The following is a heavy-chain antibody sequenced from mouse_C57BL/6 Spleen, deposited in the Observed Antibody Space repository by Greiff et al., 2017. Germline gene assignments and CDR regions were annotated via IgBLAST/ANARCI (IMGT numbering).Heavy chain of an antibody. CDR2: INYDGSST. V-gene: IGHV5-16*01. CDR3: ARMTGGYFDV. Sequence: EVKLVESEGGLVQPGSSMKLSCTASGFTFSDYYLAWVRQVPEKVLEWVANINYDGSSTYSLDSLKSRFIISRDNAKNILYLQMSSRKSEDTATYYCARMTGGYFDVWGTGTTVTVAS. J-gene: IGHJ1*03. D-gene: IGHD2-13*01. CDR1: GFTFSDYY.